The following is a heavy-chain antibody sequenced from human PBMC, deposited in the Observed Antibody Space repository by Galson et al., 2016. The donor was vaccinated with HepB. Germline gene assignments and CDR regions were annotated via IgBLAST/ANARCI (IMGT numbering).Heavy chain of an antibody. D-gene: IGHD3-16*01. CDR2: ISYDGNNK. CDR3: ARDRRHNYAFFDS. J-gene: IGHJ4*02. Sequence: SLRLSCAASGFTFSSYAMHWVRQAPGKGLEWVALISYDGNNKYYADSVRGRFTISRDNAKNLLYLQMNSLRDEDTAVYYCARDRRHNYAFFDSWGQGTPITVSS. V-gene: IGHV3-30-3*01. CDR1: GFTFSSYA.